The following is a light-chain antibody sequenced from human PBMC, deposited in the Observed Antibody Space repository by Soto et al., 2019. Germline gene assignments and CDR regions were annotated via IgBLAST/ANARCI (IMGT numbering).Light chain of an antibody. J-gene: IGKJ1*01. V-gene: IGKV3-20*01. CDR3: QHDGSSPTWT. CDR2: GAS. CDR1: QSVTSNY. Sequence: ESVLTQSPGTLSLSPGERATLSCRASQSVTSNYLAWYQQKPGQAPRLLIYGASTRATGIPDRFSGSGSETDFTLAISRLEPEDAAVYDCQHDGSSPTWTFGQGTKVEIK.